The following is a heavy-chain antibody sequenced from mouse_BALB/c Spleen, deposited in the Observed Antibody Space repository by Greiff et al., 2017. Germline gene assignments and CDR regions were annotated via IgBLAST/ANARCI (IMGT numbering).Heavy chain of an antibody. D-gene: IGHD4-1*01. CDR3: ARDVGNYFDY. J-gene: IGHJ2*01. Sequence: EVHLVESGGGLVQPGGSRKLSCAASGFTFSDYGMAWVRQAPGKGPEWVAFISNLAYSIYYADTVTGRFTISRENAKNTLYLEMSSLRSEDTAMYYCARDVGNYFDYWGQGTTLTVSS. CDR1: GFTFSDYG. CDR2: ISNLAYSI. V-gene: IGHV5-15*02.